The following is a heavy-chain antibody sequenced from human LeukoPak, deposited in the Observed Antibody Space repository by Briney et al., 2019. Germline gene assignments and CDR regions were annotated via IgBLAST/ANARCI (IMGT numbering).Heavy chain of an antibody. D-gene: IGHD3-22*01. Sequence: GGSLRLTCAASGFNFSNYYMTWIRQAPGKGLEWVSAISGSGGSTYYADSVKGRFTISRDNSKNTLYLQMNSLRAEDTAVYYCAKDYDSSGYYRGGDYWGQGTLVTVSS. V-gene: IGHV3-23*01. CDR2: ISGSGGST. CDR1: GFNFSNYY. CDR3: AKDYDSSGYYRGGDY. J-gene: IGHJ4*02.